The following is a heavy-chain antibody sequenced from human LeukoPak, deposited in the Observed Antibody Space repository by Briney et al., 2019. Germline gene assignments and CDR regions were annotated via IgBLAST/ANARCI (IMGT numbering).Heavy chain of an antibody. CDR2: ISSSGGTI. D-gene: IGHD5-12*01. V-gene: IGHV3-48*03. Sequence: QPGGSLRLSCAASGFTFSSYETNWVRQAPGKELEWVSYISSSGGTIYYADSVKGRFTISRDNAKNSLYLQMNSLRAEDTAVYYCARDESGYSGYVRFDPWGQGTLVTVSS. CDR3: ARDESGYSGYVRFDP. J-gene: IGHJ5*02. CDR1: GFTFSSYE.